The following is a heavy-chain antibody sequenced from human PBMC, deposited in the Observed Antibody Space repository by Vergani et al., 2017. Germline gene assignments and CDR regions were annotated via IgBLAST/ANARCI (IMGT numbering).Heavy chain of an antibody. CDR3: ARAFEDYGGNSASDY. CDR1: GFTFSSYS. V-gene: IGHV3-30*03. CDR2: ISYDGSNK. D-gene: IGHD4-23*01. Sequence: VQLVESGGGLVQPGGSLRLSCAASGFTFSSYSMNWVRQAPGKGLEWVAVISYDGSNKYYADSVKGRFTISRDNSKNTLYLQMNSLRAEDTAVYYCARAFEDYGGNSASDYWGQGTLVTVSS. J-gene: IGHJ4*02.